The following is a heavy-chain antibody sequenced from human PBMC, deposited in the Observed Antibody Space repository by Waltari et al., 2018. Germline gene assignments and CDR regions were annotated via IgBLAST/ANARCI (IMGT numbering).Heavy chain of an antibody. D-gene: IGHD2-2*01. V-gene: IGHV3-7*01. CDR2: VKDDGSEQ. J-gene: IGHJ4*02. Sequence: EVQLVESGGGLVQPGGSLRLACAASGFPLDVYWRSWVRQAPGKGLEWVANVKDDGSEQNYVDSVKGRFTITRDNTKTILYMEMNNLRVEDTAVYYCARDRATRTGYVDYWGQGALVTVSS. CDR1: GFPLDVYW. CDR3: ARDRATRTGYVDY.